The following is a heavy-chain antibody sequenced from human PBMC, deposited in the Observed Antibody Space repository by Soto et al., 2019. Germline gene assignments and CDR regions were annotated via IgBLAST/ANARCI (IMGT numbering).Heavy chain of an antibody. V-gene: IGHV1-18*01. Sequence: ASVKVSCKASGYTFTSYGISWVRQAPGQGLEWMGWISAYNGNTNYAQKLQGRVTMTTDTSTSTAYMELRSLRSDDTAVYYCAKPYYYDSSGFRSAFDIWGQGTMVTVS. CDR2: ISAYNGNT. CDR1: GYTFTSYG. D-gene: IGHD3-22*01. J-gene: IGHJ3*02. CDR3: AKPYYYDSSGFRSAFDI.